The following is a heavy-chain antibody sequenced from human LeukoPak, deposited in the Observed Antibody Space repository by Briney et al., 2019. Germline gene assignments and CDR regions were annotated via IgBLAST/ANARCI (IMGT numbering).Heavy chain of an antibody. CDR3: AREGGYYFDH. J-gene: IGHJ4*02. V-gene: IGHV3-30*03. D-gene: IGHD6-25*01. CDR1: GFTFGSYG. Sequence: GGSLRLSCAASGFTFGSYGVHWVRQAPGKGLEWVAFISYDRSETYYADSVKGRFSISRDNSKNTVYLQMNSLRTEDGAVYYCAREGGYYFDHWGQGTLVTVSS. CDR2: ISYDRSET.